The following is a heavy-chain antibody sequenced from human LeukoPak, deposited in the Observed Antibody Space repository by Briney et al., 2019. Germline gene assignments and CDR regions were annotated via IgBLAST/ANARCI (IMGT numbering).Heavy chain of an antibody. CDR3: ARPIYDFWSGYYRDAFDI. D-gene: IGHD3-3*01. J-gene: IGHJ3*02. V-gene: IGHV5-51*01. CDR1: GYTFTGDW. Sequence: GESLKISCKASGYTFTGDWIGWVRQMPGKGLEWMGIIYPGDSDTKYNAPFQGQVTISADKSISTAYLQWGSLKASDTAMYYCARPIYDFWSGYYRDAFDIWGQGTMVTVSS. CDR2: IYPGDSDT.